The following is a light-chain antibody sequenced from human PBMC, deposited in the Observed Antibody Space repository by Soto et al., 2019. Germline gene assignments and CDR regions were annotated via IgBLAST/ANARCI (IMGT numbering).Light chain of an antibody. CDR1: QSIGLA. Sequence: EIVLAQSPATLSLSPGEIATLSCSASQSIGLAIAWYQHKPGQAPRLLIFDASQRATGIPARFRGSGSGTDFTLSISSLEPEDFAVYYCQQSNIWPPVNFGQGTKVDIK. V-gene: IGKV3-11*01. J-gene: IGKJ1*01. CDR3: QQSNIWPPVN. CDR2: DAS.